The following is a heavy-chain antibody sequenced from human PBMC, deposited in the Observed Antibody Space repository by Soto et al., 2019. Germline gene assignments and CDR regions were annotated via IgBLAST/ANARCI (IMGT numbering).Heavy chain of an antibody. D-gene: IGHD5-12*01. CDR3: ARDRYSGYDYDYYGMDV. CDR2: IYYSGST. J-gene: IGHJ6*02. CDR1: GGSISCYY. V-gene: IGHV4-59*01. Sequence: SGNPSLPLPVSGGSISCYYWGWVPQAPREGLEWIGYIYYSGSTNYNPSLKSRVTISVDTSRNQFSLKLSSVTAADTAVYYCARDRYSGYDYDYYGMDVWGQGTTVTVSS.